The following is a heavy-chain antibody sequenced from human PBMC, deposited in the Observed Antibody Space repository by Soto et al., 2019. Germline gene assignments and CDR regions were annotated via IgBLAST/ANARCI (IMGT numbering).Heavy chain of an antibody. V-gene: IGHV4-34*02. CDR3: ANMHNWNDGGRPIDS. CDR1: DGSFSGLY. Sequence: QVQLQQWGAGLLKPSETLSLTCAVYDGSFSGLYWSWIRQPPGKGLEWIGEISHSGNANYNPSLKSRVTISVDTSTNQCSLKMSSVTAADTAVYYCANMHNWNDGGRPIDSWGQGTLVTVSS. D-gene: IGHD1-20*01. J-gene: IGHJ4*02. CDR2: ISHSGNA.